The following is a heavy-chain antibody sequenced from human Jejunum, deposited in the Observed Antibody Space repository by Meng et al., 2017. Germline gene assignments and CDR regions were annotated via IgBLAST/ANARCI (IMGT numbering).Heavy chain of an antibody. Sequence: LRESGPGLVKPAQTLSLTCTVFGGSMNSAGHYWSWIRQDPGKGLEWIGYIHYSGGTYYNPSLKSRVTISVDTSKNQFSLKLNSVSAADTAVYYCARATAGNSEYFQNWGQGTLVTVFS. J-gene: IGHJ1*01. CDR3: ARATAGNSEYFQN. V-gene: IGHV4-31*03. D-gene: IGHD4-23*01. CDR2: IHYSGGT. CDR1: GGSMNSAGHY.